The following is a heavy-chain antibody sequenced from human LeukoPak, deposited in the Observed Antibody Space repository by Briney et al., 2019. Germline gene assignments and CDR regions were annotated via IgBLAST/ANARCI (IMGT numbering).Heavy chain of an antibody. V-gene: IGHV3-7*01. D-gene: IGHD1-26*01. CDR2: IKNDGSEN. J-gene: IGHJ4*02. CDR1: GFSISNAW. Sequence: QSGGTLCLTCAASGFSISNAWKSWVRLAPRQGKERVANIKNDGSENYYVDSMMGRFTISRDNAKNSLYLQMNSLRAEDTAVYYCARDLFSTAGAYDYWGQGTLVTVSS. CDR3: ARDLFSTAGAYDY.